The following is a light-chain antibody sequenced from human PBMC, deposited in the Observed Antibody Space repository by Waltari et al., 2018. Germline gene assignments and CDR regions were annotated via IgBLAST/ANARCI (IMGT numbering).Light chain of an antibody. CDR1: QYMSTY. J-gene: IGKJ4*01. CDR3: QQSFSTPRT. Sequence: DFQLTHAPFSLSAAVGDRVTITCRASQYMSTYLNCYQQKPGKGPKLLIHASSTLRGGVPSRFSGSVSGTDFTLTISSLQPEDFATYYCQQSFSTPRTFGGGTRVEIK. V-gene: IGKV1-39*01. CDR2: ASS.